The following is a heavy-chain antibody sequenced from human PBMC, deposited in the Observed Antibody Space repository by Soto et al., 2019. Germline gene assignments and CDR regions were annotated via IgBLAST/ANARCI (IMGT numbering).Heavy chain of an antibody. CDR3: ARERADYYDSSGYYYGAFDI. CDR2: INHSGST. Sequence: ETLSLTCAVYGGSFSGYYWSWIRQPPGKGLEWIGEINHSGSTNYNPSLKSRVTISVDTSKNQFSLKLSSVTAADTAVYYCARERADYYDSSGYYYGAFDIWGQGTMVTVSS. CDR1: GGSFSGYY. V-gene: IGHV4-34*01. D-gene: IGHD3-22*01. J-gene: IGHJ3*02.